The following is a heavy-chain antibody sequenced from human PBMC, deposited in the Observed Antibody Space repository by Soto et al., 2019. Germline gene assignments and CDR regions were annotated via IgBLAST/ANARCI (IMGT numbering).Heavy chain of an antibody. CDR3: ARYCSSNSCSNVGLYDY. J-gene: IGHJ4*02. CDR2: INPNSGGT. V-gene: IGHV1-2*02. Sequence: ASVKVSCKASGYTFTGYYMHWVRQAPGQGLEWMGWINPNSGGTNYAQKFQGRVTMTRDTSISTAYMELSRLRSDDTAVYYRARYCSSNSCSNVGLYDYWGQGTLVTVSS. CDR1: GYTFTGYY. D-gene: IGHD2-2*01.